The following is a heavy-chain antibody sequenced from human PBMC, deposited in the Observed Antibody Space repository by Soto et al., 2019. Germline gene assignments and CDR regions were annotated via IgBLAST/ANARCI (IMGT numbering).Heavy chain of an antibody. V-gene: IGHV3-33*01. Sequence: QVQLVESRGGVVQPGRSLRLSCAASGFTFSSYGMHWVRQVSGKGLEWVAVIWSDGSNKNYADSVKGRFTISRDNSKNTVYPQKDSPRGEDTAVYYCARNYHDFWRGFFDYWGQGTLVTVSS. J-gene: IGHJ4*02. CDR2: IWSDGSNK. D-gene: IGHD3-3*01. CDR1: GFTFSSYG. CDR3: ARNYHDFWRGFFDY.